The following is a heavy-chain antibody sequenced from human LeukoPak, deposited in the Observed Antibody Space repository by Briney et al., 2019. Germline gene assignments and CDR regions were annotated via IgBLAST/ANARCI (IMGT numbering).Heavy chain of an antibody. CDR1: GYTFTSYY. V-gene: IGHV1-46*01. CDR3: ARLYYYDSSGYYPPEDAFDI. D-gene: IGHD3-22*01. Sequence: ASVKVSCKASGYTFTSYYMHWVRQAPGQGLEWMGIINPSGGSTSYAQKFQGRVTMTRDTSTSTVYMELSSLRSEDTAVYYCARLYYYDSSGYYPPEDAFDIWGKGTMVTVSS. J-gene: IGHJ3*02. CDR2: INPSGGST.